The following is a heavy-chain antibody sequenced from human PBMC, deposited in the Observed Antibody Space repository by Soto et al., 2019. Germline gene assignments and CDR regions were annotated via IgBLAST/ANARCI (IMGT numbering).Heavy chain of an antibody. CDR2: IYYSGST. J-gene: IGHJ4*02. D-gene: IGHD3-10*01. CDR1: GDSVSSVGFP. CDR3: AREDYVGSGTYYN. Sequence: PSQTLSLTCTVSGDSVSSVGFPWAWLRRPPGKGLEWIGYIYYSGSTYYNPTLKSRVTISVDTSKNQFSLKLSSVTAADTAVYYCAREDYVGSGTYYNWGQGTMVTVSS. V-gene: IGHV4-31*03.